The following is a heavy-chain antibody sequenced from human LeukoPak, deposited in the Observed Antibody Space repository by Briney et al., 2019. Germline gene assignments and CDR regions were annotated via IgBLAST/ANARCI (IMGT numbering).Heavy chain of an antibody. V-gene: IGHV1-2*02. D-gene: IGHD3-3*01. J-gene: IGHJ4*02. CDR1: GYTFTGYY. CDR3: ARAPRITIFGVPYDY. CDR2: INPNSGGT. Sequence: ASVKVSCKASGYTFTGYYMHWVRQAPGQGLEWMGWINPNSGGTNYAQKFQGRVTMTRDTSISTAYMELSRLRSDDTAVYYCARAPRITIFGVPYDYWGQGTLVTVSS.